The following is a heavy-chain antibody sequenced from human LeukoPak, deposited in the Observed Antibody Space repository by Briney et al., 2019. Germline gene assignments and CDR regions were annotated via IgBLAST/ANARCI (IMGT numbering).Heavy chain of an antibody. J-gene: IGHJ4*02. CDR2: IYSGGST. CDR1: GFTLRSYV. V-gene: IGHV3-66*01. D-gene: IGHD1-26*01. Sequence: PGGSLRLSCVASGFTLRSYVMTWVRQAPGKGLEWVSLIYSGGSTYYADSVKGRFTISRDNSKNTLYLQMNSLRAEDTAVYYCARGAYYSGSYSRFDYWGQGTLVTVSS. CDR3: ARGAYYSGSYSRFDY.